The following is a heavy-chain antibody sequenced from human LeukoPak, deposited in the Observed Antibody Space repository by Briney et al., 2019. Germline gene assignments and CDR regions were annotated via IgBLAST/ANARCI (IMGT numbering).Heavy chain of an antibody. CDR3: ARDRRSITGTNNWFDP. D-gene: IGHD1-7*01. CDR2: INHSGST. J-gene: IGHJ5*02. Sequence: SETLSLTCAVYGGSFSGYYWSWIRQPPGKGLEWIGEINHSGSTNYNPSLKSRVTISVDTSKNQFSLKLSSVTAADTAVYYCARDRRSITGTNNWFDPWGQGTLVTVSS. V-gene: IGHV4-34*01. CDR1: GGSFSGYY.